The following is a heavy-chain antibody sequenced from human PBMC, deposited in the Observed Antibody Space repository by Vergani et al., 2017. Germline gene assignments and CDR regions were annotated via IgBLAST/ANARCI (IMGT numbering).Heavy chain of an antibody. V-gene: IGHV3-30*18. CDR1: GFSFSSHA. J-gene: IGHJ4*02. D-gene: IGHD3-3*01. CDR3: AKDTIFGVVIIGYYFDY. CDR2: ISNDGSKK. Sequence: QVQLAESGGGRVQPGRSLRLSCAASGFSFSSHAIHWVRQAPGKGLEWVAVISNDGSKKYYADSVKGRFTISRDNSKNTLYLQMNSLRAEDAAVYYCAKDTIFGVVIIGYYFDYWGQGTLVTVSS.